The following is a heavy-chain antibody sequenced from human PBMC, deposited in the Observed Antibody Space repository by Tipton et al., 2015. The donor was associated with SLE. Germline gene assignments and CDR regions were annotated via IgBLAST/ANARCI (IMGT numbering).Heavy chain of an antibody. V-gene: IGHV3-7*03. Sequence: SLRLSCAASGFTFSNSWMSWVRQAPGKGLGWVANIKQDGSEKYYVDSVKGRFTISRDNAKNSLYLQMNSLRAEDTAVYYCAGGDYFDYWGQGTLVTVSS. J-gene: IGHJ4*02. CDR2: IKQDGSEK. D-gene: IGHD3-16*01. CDR1: GFTFSNSW. CDR3: AGGDYFDY.